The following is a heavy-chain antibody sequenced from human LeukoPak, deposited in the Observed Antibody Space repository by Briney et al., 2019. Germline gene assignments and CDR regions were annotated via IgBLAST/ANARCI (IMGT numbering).Heavy chain of an antibody. V-gene: IGHV1-18*01. J-gene: IGHJ4*02. CDR1: GYTFTSYG. Sequence: GASVKVSCKASGYTFTSYGISWVRQAPGQGLEWMGWISAYNGNTNYAQKLQGRVTMTTDTSTSTAYMELRSLRSDDTAVYYCARDRATTVTTWAEIDCWGQGTLVTVSS. CDR3: ARDRATTVTTWAEIDC. CDR2: ISAYNGNT. D-gene: IGHD4-17*01.